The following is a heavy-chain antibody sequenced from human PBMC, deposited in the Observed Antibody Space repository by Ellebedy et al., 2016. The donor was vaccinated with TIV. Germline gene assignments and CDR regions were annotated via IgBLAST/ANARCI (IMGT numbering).Heavy chain of an antibody. V-gene: IGHV3-48*02. Sequence: GGSLRLXXAASGFTFNTYSMNWVRQAPGKGLEWVAFIRRSINSISYADSVKGRFTISRDDAENSLYLQMNSLRDEDTALYYCARGGAGFDSMNRELSFDSWGQGTLVIVSS. J-gene: IGHJ4*02. CDR1: GFTFNTYS. CDR3: ARGGAGFDSMNRELSFDS. CDR2: IRRSINSI. D-gene: IGHD1-26*01.